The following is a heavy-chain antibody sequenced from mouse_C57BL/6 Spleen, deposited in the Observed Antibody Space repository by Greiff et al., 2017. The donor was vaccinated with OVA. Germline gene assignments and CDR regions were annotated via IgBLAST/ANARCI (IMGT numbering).Heavy chain of an antibody. V-gene: IGHV14-2*01. J-gene: IGHJ2*01. CDR2: IDPEDGET. Sequence: VQLKQSGAALVKPGASVKLSCTASGFNIQDYYMHWVKPRTEQGLEWIGRIDPEDGETTSAPQFPGQATITAAPSSTAAYLQLSSLTSEYTADYYCARAHYYGSPYYCDYWGQGTTLTVSS. D-gene: IGHD1-1*01. CDR1: GFNIQDYY. CDR3: ARAHYYGSPYYCDY.